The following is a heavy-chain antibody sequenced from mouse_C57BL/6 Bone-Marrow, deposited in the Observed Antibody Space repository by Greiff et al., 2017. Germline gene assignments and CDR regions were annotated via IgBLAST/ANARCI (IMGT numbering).Heavy chain of an antibody. V-gene: IGHV1-52*01. CDR1: GYTFTSYW. Sequence: QVQLQQPGAELVRPGSSVKLSCKASGYTFTSYWMHWVKQRPIQGLEWIGNIDPSDSETHYNQKFKDKATLTVDKSSSTAYMQLSSLTSEDSAVYYCARYGNYEAWFAYWGQGTLVTVSA. CDR2: IDPSDSET. D-gene: IGHD2-1*01. CDR3: ARYGNYEAWFAY. J-gene: IGHJ3*01.